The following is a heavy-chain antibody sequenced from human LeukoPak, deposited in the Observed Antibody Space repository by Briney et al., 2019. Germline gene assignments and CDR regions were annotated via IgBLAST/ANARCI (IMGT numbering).Heavy chain of an antibody. CDR1: GFTFSDYY. CDR2: ISSSGSTI. Sequence: PGGSLRLSCAASGFTFSDYYMSWIRQAPGKGLEWVSYISSSGSTIYYADSVKGRFTISRDNAKNSLYLQMNSLRAEDTAVYYCARPLDYYDSSGYSILFDYWGQGTLVTVSS. CDR3: ARPLDYYDSSGYSILFDY. J-gene: IGHJ4*02. V-gene: IGHV3-11*04. D-gene: IGHD3-22*01.